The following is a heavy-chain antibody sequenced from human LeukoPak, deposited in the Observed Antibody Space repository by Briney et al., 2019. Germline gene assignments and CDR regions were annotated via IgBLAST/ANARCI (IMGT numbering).Heavy chain of an antibody. J-gene: IGHJ4*02. CDR2: IYFTGAA. V-gene: IGHV4-30-4*01. CDR1: IGSINNGDYY. CDR3: ARGNGYNLGTFDY. Sequence: SETLSLTCTVSIGSINNGDYYWSWIRQSPGKGLEWIGYIYFTGAAYYNPSLKSRVLISVNTSANQFSLKVTSMTAADTAVYYCARGNGYNLGTFDYWGQGTLVTVSS. D-gene: IGHD5-24*01.